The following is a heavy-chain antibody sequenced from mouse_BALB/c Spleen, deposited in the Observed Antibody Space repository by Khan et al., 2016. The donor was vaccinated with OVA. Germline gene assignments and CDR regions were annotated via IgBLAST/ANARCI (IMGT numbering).Heavy chain of an antibody. CDR2: ISSGGGDT. CDR1: GFTFSIYT. V-gene: IGHV5-9*03. Sequence: EVELVESGGGLVKPGGSLKLSCAASGFTFSIYTMSWVRQTPEKRLEWVATISSGGGDTYYPDSVKGRFTISRDNAKNNLYLQISSLRSEDTALYYCARSLIYYDYDGNAMDYWGQGTSVTVSS. D-gene: IGHD2-4*01. CDR3: ARSLIYYDYDGNAMDY. J-gene: IGHJ4*01.